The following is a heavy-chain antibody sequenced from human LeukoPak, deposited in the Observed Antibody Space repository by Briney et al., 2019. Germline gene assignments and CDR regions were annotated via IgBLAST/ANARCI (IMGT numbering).Heavy chain of an antibody. V-gene: IGHV3-30*18. CDR2: ISYDGSNK. Sequence: GGSLRLSCAASGFTFSSYGMHWVRQAPGKGLEWVAVISYDGSNKYYADSVKGRFTISRDNSKNTLYLQMNSLRAEDTAVYYRAKERSYGPLFDYWGQGTLVTVSS. CDR1: GFTFSSYG. D-gene: IGHD5-18*01. CDR3: AKERSYGPLFDY. J-gene: IGHJ4*02.